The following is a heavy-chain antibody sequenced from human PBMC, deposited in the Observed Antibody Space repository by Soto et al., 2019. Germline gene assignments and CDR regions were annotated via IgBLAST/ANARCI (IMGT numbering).Heavy chain of an antibody. V-gene: IGHV1-2*02. D-gene: IGHD6-19*01. J-gene: IGHJ4*02. CDR2: INPKSGGT. CDR1: GYTFTVYY. Sequence: GASVKVSCKASGYTFTVYYMHWVRQAPGQGLEWMGWINPKSGGTMYPQKFQGRVTMTWDTSISTAYMALTRLRSEDTAVYYCASETGYSSGQFDYWGQGTLVTVSS. CDR3: ASETGYSSGQFDY.